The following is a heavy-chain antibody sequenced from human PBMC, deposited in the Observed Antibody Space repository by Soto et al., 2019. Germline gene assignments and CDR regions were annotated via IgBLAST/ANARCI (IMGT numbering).Heavy chain of an antibody. CDR1: GYTFTSYD. D-gene: IGHD1-7*01. CDR3: ARERTATTSNWFDP. Sequence: QVQLVQSGAEVKKPGASVKVSCKASGYTFTSYDINWVRQATGHGLEWMGWMNPNSGNTVYAQKFQGRVTMTRDTSISTAYMELSSLRSEDTAVYYCARERTATTSNWFDPWGQGTLVTVSS. V-gene: IGHV1-8*01. J-gene: IGHJ5*02. CDR2: MNPNSGNT.